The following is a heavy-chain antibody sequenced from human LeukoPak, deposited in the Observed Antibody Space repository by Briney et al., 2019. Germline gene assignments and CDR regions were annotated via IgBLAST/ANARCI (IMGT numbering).Heavy chain of an antibody. Sequence: GSSVKVSCKASGGTFSSYAISWVRQAPGQGLEWMGGIIPIFGTANYAQKFQGRVAITTDESTSTAYMELSSLRSEDTAVYYCARDHGSGWYPRLDYWGQGTLVTVSS. D-gene: IGHD6-19*01. CDR2: IIPIFGTA. CDR3: ARDHGSGWYPRLDY. V-gene: IGHV1-69*05. J-gene: IGHJ4*02. CDR1: GGTFSSYA.